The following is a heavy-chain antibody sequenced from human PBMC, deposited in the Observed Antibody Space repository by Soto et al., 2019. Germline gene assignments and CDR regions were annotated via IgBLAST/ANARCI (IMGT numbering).Heavy chain of an antibody. V-gene: IGHV1-69*02. CDR3: ARSSGGSYHSGMDV. Sequence: QVQLVQSGAEVKNPGSSVKVSCKASGGTFSSYTSSWVRQAPGHGLEWMGRIIPILGIANYAQKFQGGVTITAEKTTSTADMELSSLSSEGTAVYYCARSSGGSYHSGMDVCGQGTTVTVSS. CDR1: GGTFSSYT. D-gene: IGHD2-15*01. CDR2: IIPILGIA. J-gene: IGHJ6*02.